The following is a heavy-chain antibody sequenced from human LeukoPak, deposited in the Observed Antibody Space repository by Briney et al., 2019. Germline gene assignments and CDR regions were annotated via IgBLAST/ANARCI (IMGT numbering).Heavy chain of an antibody. CDR2: INTNTGNP. CDR1: GYTFTSYG. D-gene: IGHD2-2*01. V-gene: IGHV7-4-1*02. CDR3: ARDTCSSTSCSNYFDY. Sequence: ASVKVSCKASGYTFTSYGISWVRQAPGQGLEWMGWINTNTGNPTYAQGFTGRFVFSLDTSVSTAYLQISSLKAEDTAVYYCARDTCSSTSCSNYFDYWGQGTLVTVSS. J-gene: IGHJ4*02.